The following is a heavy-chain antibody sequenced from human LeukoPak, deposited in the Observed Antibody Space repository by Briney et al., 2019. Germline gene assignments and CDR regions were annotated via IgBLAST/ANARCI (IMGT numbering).Heavy chain of an antibody. V-gene: IGHV3-7*01. CDR3: AADSSGYYWAF. D-gene: IGHD3-22*01. J-gene: IGHJ1*01. CDR1: GFTFSHYW. Sequence: GGSLRLSCAASGFTFSHYWMSWVRQDPGKWLEWVANIKQDGSEKYYVDSVKGRFTISRDNAKNSLYLQMNGLRAEDTAVYYCAADSSGYYWAFWGQGTLVTVSS. CDR2: IKQDGSEK.